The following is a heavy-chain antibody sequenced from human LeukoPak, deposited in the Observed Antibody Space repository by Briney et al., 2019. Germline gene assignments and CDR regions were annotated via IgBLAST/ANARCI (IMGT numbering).Heavy chain of an antibody. CDR2: TNRKADGGTI. CDR1: GFTVSSNY. V-gene: IGHV3-15*01. Sequence: GGSLRLSCAASGFTVSSNYMSWVRQAPGKGLEGVGRTNRKADGGTIEYAGPVKGRFIISRDDSKSTLDLQMTSLKTDDTAVYYCATGGHYYGSWGQGTLVTVSP. J-gene: IGHJ4*02. D-gene: IGHD3-10*01. CDR3: ATGGHYYGS.